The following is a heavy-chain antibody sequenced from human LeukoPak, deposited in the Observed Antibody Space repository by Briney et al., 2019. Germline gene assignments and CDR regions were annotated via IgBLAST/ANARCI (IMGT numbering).Heavy chain of an antibody. CDR3: ARHVTITMVQGIILRDDY. J-gene: IGHJ4*02. CDR1: GGSISSSSYY. V-gene: IGHV4-39*01. D-gene: IGHD3-10*01. CDR2: IYYSGST. Sequence: SETLSLTCTVSGGSISSSSYYWGWIRQPPGKGLEWIGSIYYSGSTYYNPSLKSRVTISVDTSKNQFSLRLSSVTAADTAIYYCARHVTITMVQGIILRDDYWGQGTLVTVSS.